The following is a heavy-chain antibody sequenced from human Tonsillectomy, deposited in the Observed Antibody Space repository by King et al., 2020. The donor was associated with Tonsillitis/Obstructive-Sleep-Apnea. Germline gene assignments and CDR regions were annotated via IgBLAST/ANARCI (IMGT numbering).Heavy chain of an antibody. CDR3: ARVVSNAHSDY. CDR2: IDGSGHYI. J-gene: IGHJ4*02. CDR1: GFGFGYYT. Sequence: VQLVESGGDVVKPGGSLRLSCAASGFGFGYYTLDWVRQAPGKGLEWVSSIDGSGHYIYYADSVMGRFTISRDTATNSLFLQMNSLRAEDTAVYYCARVVSNAHSDYWGQGTLVTVSS. V-gene: IGHV3-21*01. D-gene: IGHD5/OR15-5a*01.